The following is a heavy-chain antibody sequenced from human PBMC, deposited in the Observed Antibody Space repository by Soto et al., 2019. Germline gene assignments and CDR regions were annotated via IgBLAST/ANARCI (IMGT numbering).Heavy chain of an antibody. Sequence: QVQLVESGGGVVQPGRSLRLSCAASGFTFNNYGFHWVRQAPGKGLEWVAVIWYDGSKEYYADSVKGRFTISRDNSKNTVYLQMNSLRAEDTAVYYCAKDNARNSRYSQFDYRGQGTLVTVSS. CDR3: AKDNARNSRYSQFDY. D-gene: IGHD2-8*01. CDR2: IWYDGSKE. J-gene: IGHJ4*02. V-gene: IGHV3-33*06. CDR1: GFTFNNYG.